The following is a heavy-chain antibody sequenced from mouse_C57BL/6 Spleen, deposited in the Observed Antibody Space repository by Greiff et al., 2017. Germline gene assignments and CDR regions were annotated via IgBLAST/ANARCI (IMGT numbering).Heavy chain of an antibody. CDR1: GYAFSSYW. J-gene: IGHJ3*01. D-gene: IGHD2-2*01. CDR2: IYPGDGDT. V-gene: IGHV1-80*01. CDR3: ARSRYYGYDEGGPWFGY. Sequence: LQQSGASVKISCKASGYAFSSYWMNWVKQRPGKGLEWIGQIYPGDGDTNYNGKFKGKATLTADKSSSTAYMQLSSLTSEDSAVYFCARSRYYGYDEGGPWFGYWGQGTLVTVSA.